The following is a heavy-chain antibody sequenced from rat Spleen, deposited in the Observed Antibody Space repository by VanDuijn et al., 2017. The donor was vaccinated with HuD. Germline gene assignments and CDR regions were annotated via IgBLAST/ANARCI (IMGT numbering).Heavy chain of an antibody. D-gene: IGHD1-4*01. J-gene: IGHJ1*01. CDR3: ARINYPGSYWYFDF. V-gene: IGHV5-19*01. Sequence: EVQLVESGGGLVQPGRSLKLSCAASGFTFSNYGMHWIRQAPTKGLEWVASISPSGGSTYYRDSVKGRFTVSRDNAKSTLYLQMDSLRSEDTATYYCARINYPGSYWYFDFWGPGTMVTVSS. CDR2: ISPSGGST. CDR1: GFTFSNYG.